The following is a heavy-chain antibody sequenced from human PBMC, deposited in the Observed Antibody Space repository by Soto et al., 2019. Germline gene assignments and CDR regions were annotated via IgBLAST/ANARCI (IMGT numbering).Heavy chain of an antibody. V-gene: IGHV3-48*01. CDR1: GFTFSSYS. CDR3: ASHLGSGAAFDI. D-gene: IGHD2-15*01. J-gene: IGHJ3*02. Sequence: EVQLVESGGGLVQPGGSLRLSCAASGFTFSSYSMNWVRQAPGKGLERVSYISSSSSTIYYADSVKGRFTISRDNAKNSLYLQMNSLRAEDTAVYYCASHLGSGAAFDIWGQGTMVTVSS. CDR2: ISSSSSTI.